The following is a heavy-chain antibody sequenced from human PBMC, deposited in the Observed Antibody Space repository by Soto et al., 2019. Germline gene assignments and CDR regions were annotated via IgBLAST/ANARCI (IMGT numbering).Heavy chain of an antibody. CDR2: IIPILGIA. CDR1: GGTFSSYT. CDR3: ARGIRFSNWFDP. V-gene: IGHV1-69*02. Sequence: SVKVSCKASGGTFSSYTISWVRQAPGQGLEWMGRIIPILGIANYAQKFQGRVTITADKSTSTAYMELSSLRSEDTAVYYCARGIRFSNWFDPWGQGTLVTVSS. J-gene: IGHJ5*02. D-gene: IGHD3-3*01.